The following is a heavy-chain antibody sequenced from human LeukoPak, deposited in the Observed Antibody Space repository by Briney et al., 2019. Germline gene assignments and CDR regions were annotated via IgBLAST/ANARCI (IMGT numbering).Heavy chain of an antibody. D-gene: IGHD3-10*01. CDR2: IYYSGST. CDR1: GGSISSYY. Sequence: PSETLSLTCTVSGGSISSYYWSWIRQPPGKGLEWIGYIYYSGSTNYNPSLKSRVTISVDTSKNQFSLKLSSVTAADTAVYYCARDHDYYGSGSYVNWFDPWGQGTLLTVSS. J-gene: IGHJ5*02. V-gene: IGHV4-59*01. CDR3: ARDHDYYGSGSYVNWFDP.